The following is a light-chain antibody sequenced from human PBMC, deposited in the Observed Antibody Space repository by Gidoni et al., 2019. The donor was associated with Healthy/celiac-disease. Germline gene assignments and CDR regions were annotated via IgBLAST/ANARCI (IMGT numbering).Light chain of an antibody. CDR3: QQYGSSPLT. Sequence: EIVLTQSPGTLSLSPGKRATLSCRASQSVSSSYLAWYQQKPGQAPRLLIYGASSRATGIPDRFSGSGSGTDFTLTISRLEPEDLAVYYCQQYGSSPLTFGQXTRLEIK. V-gene: IGKV3-20*01. J-gene: IGKJ5*01. CDR2: GAS. CDR1: QSVSSSY.